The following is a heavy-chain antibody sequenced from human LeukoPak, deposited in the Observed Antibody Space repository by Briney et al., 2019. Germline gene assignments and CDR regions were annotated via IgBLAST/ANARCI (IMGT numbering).Heavy chain of an antibody. V-gene: IGHV1-2*02. CDR3: ARGGIQLWFLVDY. CDR2: INPNSGGT. D-gene: IGHD5-18*01. CDR1: GYTFTGYF. J-gene: IGHJ4*02. Sequence: ASVTVSCKASGYTFTGYFMHWVRQAPGQGLEWMGWINPNSGGTNYAQEFQGRVTMTRDTSISTAYMELSRLRSDDTAVYYCARGGIQLWFLVDYWGQGTLVTVSS.